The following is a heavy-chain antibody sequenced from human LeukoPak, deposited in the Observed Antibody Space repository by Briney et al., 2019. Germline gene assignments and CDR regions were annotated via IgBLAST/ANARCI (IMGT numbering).Heavy chain of an antibody. V-gene: IGHV1-69*01. J-gene: IGHJ3*02. CDR2: IIPIFGTA. Sequence: GSSVKVSCKASGGTFSSYAISWVRQAPGQGLEWMGGIIPIFGTANYAQKFQGRVTITADESTSTAYIELSSLRSEDTAVYYCARSGHSGALVGATRSDAFDIWGQGTMVTVSS. CDR1: GGTFSSYA. D-gene: IGHD1-26*01. CDR3: ARSGHSGALVGATRSDAFDI.